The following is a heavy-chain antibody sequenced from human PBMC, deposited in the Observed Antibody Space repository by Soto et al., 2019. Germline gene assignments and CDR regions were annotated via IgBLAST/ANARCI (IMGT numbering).Heavy chain of an antibody. CDR1: GFTFSSYG. Sequence: GGSLRLSCAASGFTFSSYGMHWVRQAPGKGLEWVAVIWYDGSNKYYADSVKGRFTISRDNSKNTLYLQMNSLGAEDTAVYYCARDVLRFLETYYYYGMDVWGQGTTVTVSS. J-gene: IGHJ6*02. CDR3: ARDVLRFLETYYYYGMDV. D-gene: IGHD3-3*01. CDR2: IWYDGSNK. V-gene: IGHV3-33*01.